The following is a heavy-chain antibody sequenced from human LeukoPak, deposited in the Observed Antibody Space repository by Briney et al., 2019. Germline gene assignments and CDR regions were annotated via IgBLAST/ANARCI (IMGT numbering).Heavy chain of an antibody. CDR1: GFXFSSYA. D-gene: IGHD6-6*01. CDR3: AKTYSSSPYYFDY. V-gene: IGHV3-23*01. Sequence: GGSLRLSCAASGFXFSSYAISWVRQAPGKGLEWVSAISGSGGSTYYADSVKGRFTISRDNSKNTLYLQMNSLRAEDTAVYYCAKTYSSSPYYFDYWGQGTLVTVSS. CDR2: ISGSGGST. J-gene: IGHJ4*02.